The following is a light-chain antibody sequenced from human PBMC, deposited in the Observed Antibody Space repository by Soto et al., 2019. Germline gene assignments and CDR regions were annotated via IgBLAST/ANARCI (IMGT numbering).Light chain of an antibody. CDR1: SSDVGGYNY. CDR2: DVS. J-gene: IGLJ2*01. V-gene: IGLV2-14*01. CDR3: SSYTSSRTVV. Sequence: QSVLTQPASVSGSPGQSITISCTGTSSDVGGYNYVSWYQQHPGKAPKLMIYDVSNRPSGVSNRFSGSKSGNTACLTISGLQAEDEADYYCSSYTSSRTVVFGGGTKLTVL.